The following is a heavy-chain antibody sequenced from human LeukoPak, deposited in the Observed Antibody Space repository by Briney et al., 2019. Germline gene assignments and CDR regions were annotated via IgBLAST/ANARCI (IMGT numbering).Heavy chain of an antibody. CDR3: ARGGYYSSSSRFRY. CDR2: MNPNSGNT. V-gene: IGHV1-8*03. J-gene: IGHJ4*02. Sequence: ASVKVSCKASGGTFSSYAISWGRQAPGQGLEWMGWMNPNSGNTGYAQKFQGRVTITGNTSISTAYMELSSLRSEDTAVYYCARGGYYSSSSRFRYWGQGTLVTVSS. CDR1: GGTFSSYA. D-gene: IGHD6-6*01.